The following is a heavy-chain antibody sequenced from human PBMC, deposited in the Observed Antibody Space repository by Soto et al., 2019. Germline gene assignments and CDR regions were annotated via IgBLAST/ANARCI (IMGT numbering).Heavy chain of an antibody. D-gene: IGHD3-3*01. CDR3: ARDSIPEYYDFWSGVYNYFDY. V-gene: IGHV3-30-3*01. CDR2: ISYDGSNK. J-gene: IGHJ4*02. Sequence: GGSLRLSCAASGFTFSSYAMHWVRQAPGKGLEWVAVISYDGSNKYYADSVKGRFTISRDNSKNTLYLQMNSLGAEDTAVYYCARDSIPEYYDFWSGVYNYFDYWGQGTLVTVSS. CDR1: GFTFSSYA.